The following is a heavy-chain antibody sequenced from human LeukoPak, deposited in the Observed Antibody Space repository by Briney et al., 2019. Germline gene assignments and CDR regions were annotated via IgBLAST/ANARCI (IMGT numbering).Heavy chain of an antibody. CDR2: INPSGGST. J-gene: IGHJ5*02. Sequence: ASVKVSCKASGYTFTSYDINWVRQATGQGLEWMGIINPSGGSTSYAQKFQGRVTMTRDMSTSTVYMELSSLRSEDTAVYYCARDLGVTIFHWFDPWGQGTLVTVSS. CDR3: ARDLGVTIFHWFDP. CDR1: GYTFTSYD. D-gene: IGHD3-3*01. V-gene: IGHV1-46*01.